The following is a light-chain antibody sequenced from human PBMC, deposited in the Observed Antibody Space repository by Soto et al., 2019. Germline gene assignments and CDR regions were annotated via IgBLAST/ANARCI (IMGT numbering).Light chain of an antibody. J-gene: IGKJ1*01. CDR3: MQGLQTPRT. CDR2: LVS. CDR1: ESLLHRNGNTL. V-gene: IGKV2-28*01. Sequence: DIVLTHSPLSLTVTPGEPASISCTSSESLLHRNGNTLLDWYLQKPGQSPQLLIYLVSRRASGVPDRFSGGGSGKDFTLKISRVEAEDVGVYYCMQGLQTPRTIGQGSKVEI.